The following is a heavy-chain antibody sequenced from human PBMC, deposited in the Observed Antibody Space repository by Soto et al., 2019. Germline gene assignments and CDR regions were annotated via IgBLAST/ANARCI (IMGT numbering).Heavy chain of an antibody. V-gene: IGHV1-2*02. D-gene: IGHD2-21*01. CDR2: IHPNNGDT. J-gene: IGHJ6*02. CDR3: ARARGILYSYSYSIDV. Sequence: ASVKVSCKTSGYTFTGYYMHWVRQAPEQGLEWMGWIHPNNGDTNYAEKFQGGVTMTRDKSISTVYMELTRLTSDDTAVYYCARARGILYSYSYSIDVWGQGTTVTVSS. CDR1: GYTFTGYY.